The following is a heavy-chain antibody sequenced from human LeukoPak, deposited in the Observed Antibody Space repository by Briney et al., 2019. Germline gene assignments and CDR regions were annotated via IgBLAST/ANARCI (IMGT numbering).Heavy chain of an antibody. CDR1: GGSITSDY. CDR2: IENSGRT. D-gene: IGHD4-23*01. V-gene: IGHV4-59*01. J-gene: IGHJ4*02. Sequence: SETLSLTCAVSGGSITSDYWSWIRQPPGKGLEWIGYIENSGRTEYNPSLMSRITISVDTSKSQFSLMLSPVTAADTAVYYCARGRYGGYFDCWGQGTLVTVSS. CDR3: ARGRYGGYFDC.